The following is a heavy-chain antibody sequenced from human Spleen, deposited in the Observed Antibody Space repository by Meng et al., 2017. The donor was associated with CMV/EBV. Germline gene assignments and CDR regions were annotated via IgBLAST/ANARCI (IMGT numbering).Heavy chain of an antibody. J-gene: IGHJ6*02. CDR1: GFTFSSYA. D-gene: IGHD1-26*01. CDR2: ISSNGGST. CDR3: ARARSGSSLGYGMDV. V-gene: IGHV3-64*02. Sequence: GESLKISCAASGFTFSSYAMHWVRQAPGKGLEYVSAISSNGGSTYYADSVKGRFTISRDNSKNTLYLKMNSLRAEDTAVYYCARARSGSSLGYGMDVWGQGTTVTVSS.